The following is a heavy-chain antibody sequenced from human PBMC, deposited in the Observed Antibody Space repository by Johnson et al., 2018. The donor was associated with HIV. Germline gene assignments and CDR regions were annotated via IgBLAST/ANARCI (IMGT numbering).Heavy chain of an antibody. Sequence: VQLVESGGGVVQPGRSLRLSCAASGFTFDDYAMHWVRQAPGKGLEWVSGISWTSGSIGYADSVKGRFTISRDNSKNTLYVQMNSLRAEDTAVYYFACQVRGLWRGADAFDIWGQGTMVTVSS. CDR1: GFTFDDYA. D-gene: IGHD5-18*01. CDR3: ACQVRGLWRGADAFDI. V-gene: IGHV3-9*01. J-gene: IGHJ3*02. CDR2: ISWTSGSI.